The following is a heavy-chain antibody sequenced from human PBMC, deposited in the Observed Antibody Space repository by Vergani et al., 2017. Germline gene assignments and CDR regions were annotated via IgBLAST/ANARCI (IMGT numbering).Heavy chain of an antibody. D-gene: IGHD2-2*02. CDR1: GGTFSSYT. V-gene: IGHV1-69*08. J-gene: IGHJ6*02. CDR3: ARDQGYCSSTSCYTFRTYGMDV. Sequence: QVQLVQSGAEVKKPGSSVKVSCKASGGTFSSYTISWVRQAPGQGLEWMGRIIPILGIANYAQKFQGRVTITADKSTSTAYMELSSLRSEDTAVYYCARDQGYCSSTSCYTFRTYGMDVWGQGTTVTVSS. CDR2: IIPILGIA.